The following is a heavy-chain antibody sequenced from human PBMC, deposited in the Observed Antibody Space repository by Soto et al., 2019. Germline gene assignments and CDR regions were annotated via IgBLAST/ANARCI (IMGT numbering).Heavy chain of an antibody. CDR3: AKEPDYGDYADAFDI. V-gene: IGHV3-43*01. Sequence: EVQLVESGGVVVQPGGSLRLSCAASGFTFDDYTMHWVRQAPGKGLEGVSLISWDGGSTYYADSVKGRFTISRDNSKNSLYLQMNSLRTEDTALYYCAKEPDYGDYADAFDIWGQGTMVTVSS. CDR1: GFTFDDYT. CDR2: ISWDGGST. J-gene: IGHJ3*02. D-gene: IGHD4-17*01.